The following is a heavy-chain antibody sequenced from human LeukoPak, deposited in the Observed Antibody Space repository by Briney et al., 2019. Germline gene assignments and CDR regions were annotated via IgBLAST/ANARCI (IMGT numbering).Heavy chain of an antibody. CDR1: GFTFDDYA. V-gene: IGHV3-9*01. D-gene: IGHD3-10*01. J-gene: IGHJ4*02. CDR3: AKDRYYYGSGSYLFDY. Sequence: GGSLRLSCAASGFTFDDYAMHWVRQAPGKGLEWVSGISWNSGSIGYADSVKGRFTISRDNAKNSLYLQMNSLRAEDTALYYCAKDRYYYGSGSYLFDYWGQGTLVTVSS. CDR2: ISWNSGSI.